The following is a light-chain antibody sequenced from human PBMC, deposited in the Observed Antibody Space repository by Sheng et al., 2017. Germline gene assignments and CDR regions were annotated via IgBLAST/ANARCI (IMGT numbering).Light chain of an antibody. V-gene: IGKV3-15*01. J-gene: IGKJ2*03. CDR1: QSVSSN. Sequence: EIVMTQSPATLSVSPGERATFSCRASQSVSSNLAWYQQKPGQAPRLLIYGASTRATGVPARFSGSGSGTEFSLTISGLQSEDFAVYYCQQYKNWPPYSFGQGTKLEIK. CDR3: QQYKNWPPYS. CDR2: GAS.